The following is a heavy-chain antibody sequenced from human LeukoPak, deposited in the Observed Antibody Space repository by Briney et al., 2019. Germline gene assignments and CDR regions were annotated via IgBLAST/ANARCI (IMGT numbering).Heavy chain of an antibody. CDR1: GFTFSSYW. CDR2: INSDGSST. Sequence: PGGPLRLSCAASGFTFSSYWMHWVRQAPGKGLVWVSRINSDGSSTSYADSVKGRFTISRDNAKNTLYLQMNSLRAEGTAVYYCARDHRGSGSRYYYYYMDVWGKGTTVTISS. J-gene: IGHJ6*03. CDR3: ARDHRGSGSRYYYYYMDV. V-gene: IGHV3-74*01. D-gene: IGHD3-10*01.